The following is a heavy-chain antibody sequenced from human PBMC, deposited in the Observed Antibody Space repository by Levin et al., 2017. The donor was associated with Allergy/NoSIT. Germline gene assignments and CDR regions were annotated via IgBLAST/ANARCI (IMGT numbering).Heavy chain of an antibody. CDR3: ARDMRAWGVVVINGDNDY. D-gene: IGHD3-22*01. V-gene: IGHV3-30*04. J-gene: IGHJ4*02. Sequence: LSLTCAASGFTFSNYAMHWVRQAPGKGLDWVAAISYDDSKKYYADSVRGRFTISRDNSKNTLYLQMNSLRAEDTAVYYCARDMRAWGVVVINGDNDYWGQGTLVTVSS. CDR1: GFTFSNYA. CDR2: ISYDDSKK.